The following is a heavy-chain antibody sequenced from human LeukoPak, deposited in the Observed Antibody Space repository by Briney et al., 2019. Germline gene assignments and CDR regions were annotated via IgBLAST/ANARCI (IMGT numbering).Heavy chain of an antibody. CDR2: IYHSGST. CDR3: ARDFSSWIQLFYMDV. V-gene: IGHV4-38-2*02. J-gene: IGHJ6*03. D-gene: IGHD5-18*01. Sequence: SETLSLTCTVSGYSISSGYYWGWIRQPPGKGLEWIGSIYHSGSTYYNPSLKSRVTISVDTSKNQFSLKLSSVTAADTAVYYCARDFSSWIQLFYMDVWGKGTTVTVSS. CDR1: GYSISSGYY.